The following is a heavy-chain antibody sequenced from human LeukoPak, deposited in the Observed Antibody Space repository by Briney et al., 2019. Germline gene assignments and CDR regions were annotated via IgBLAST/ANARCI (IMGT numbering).Heavy chain of an antibody. CDR2: IIPIFGTA. CDR3: ARDLSLGGDCGGDCYRS. D-gene: IGHD2-21*02. V-gene: IGHV1-69*13. J-gene: IGHJ5*02. Sequence: WASVKVSCKASGYTFTGYYMHWVRQAPGQGLEWMGGIIPIFGTANYAQKFQGRVTITADESTSTAYMELSSLRSEDTAVYYCARDLSLGGDCGGDCYRSWGQGTLVTVSS. CDR1: GYTFTGYY.